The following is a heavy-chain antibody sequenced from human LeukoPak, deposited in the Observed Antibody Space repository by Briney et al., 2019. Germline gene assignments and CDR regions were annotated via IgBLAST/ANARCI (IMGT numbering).Heavy chain of an antibody. D-gene: IGHD4-11*01. V-gene: IGHV3-74*01. J-gene: IGHJ6*03. CDR2: INSDGSNT. Sequence: GGSLRLSCAASGFTFSSYWMHWVRQAPGKGLVWVSRINSDGSNTNYADSVKGRFTISRDNAKNTLYLQMNSLRGEDTAVYYCARERNLVTTTPLYYYYYYMDVWGKGTTVTVSS. CDR3: ARERNLVTTTPLYYYYYYMDV. CDR1: GFTFSSYW.